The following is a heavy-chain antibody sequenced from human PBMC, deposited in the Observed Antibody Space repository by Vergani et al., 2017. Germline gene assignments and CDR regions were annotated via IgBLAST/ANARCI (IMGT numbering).Heavy chain of an antibody. CDR1: GFTFRSFA. V-gene: IGHV3-23*01. Sequence: EVQLLQSGGGLVQPGGSLRLSCAASGFTFRSFAMAWVRQAPGKGLEWVSSIKNTGDSTHYADSVKGRFTISRDNSKNTLYLQMNSLRVEDTAVYYCGRGSDNYNWGQGTLVTVSS. CDR2: IKNTGDST. J-gene: IGHJ4*02. D-gene: IGHD5-24*01. CDR3: GRGSDNYN.